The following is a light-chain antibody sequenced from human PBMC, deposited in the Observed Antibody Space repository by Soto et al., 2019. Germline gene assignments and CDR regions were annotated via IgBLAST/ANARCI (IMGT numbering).Light chain of an antibody. J-gene: IGLJ2*01. CDR3: SSYTISSTLEV. V-gene: IGLV2-14*01. CDR2: EVS. Sequence: QSALTQPASVSGSPGQSITISCTGTSNDFGGYNYVSWYQQHPGKAPKLMIYEVSNRPSGVSNRFSGSKSGNTASLTISGLQAEDEADYYCSSYTISSTLEVFGGGTKLTVL. CDR1: SNDFGGYNY.